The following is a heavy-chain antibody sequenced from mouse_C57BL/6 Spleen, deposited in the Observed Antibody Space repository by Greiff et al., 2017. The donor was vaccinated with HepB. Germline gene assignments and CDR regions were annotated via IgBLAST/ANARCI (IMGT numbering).Heavy chain of an antibody. CDR3: ARGEDGSSYDYAMDY. CDR1: GYTFTSYW. J-gene: IGHJ4*01. V-gene: IGHV1-53*01. D-gene: IGHD1-1*01. Sequence: QVQLQQSGTELVKPGASVKLSCKASGYTFTSYWMHWVKQRPGQGLEWIGNINPSNGGTNYNEKFKSKATLTVDKSSSTAYMQLSSLTSEDSAVYYCARGEDGSSYDYAMDYWGQGTSVTVSS. CDR2: INPSNGGT.